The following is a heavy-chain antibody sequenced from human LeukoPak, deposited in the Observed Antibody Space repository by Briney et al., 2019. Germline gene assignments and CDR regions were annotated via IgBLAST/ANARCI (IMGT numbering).Heavy chain of an antibody. D-gene: IGHD1-26*01. CDR3: ARGDGASTKYSGSYSA. J-gene: IGHJ5*02. V-gene: IGHV4-59*08. CDR2: IYYSGST. CDR1: GGSISSYY. Sequence: SETLSLTCTVSGGSISSYYWSWIRQPPGKGLEWIGYIYYSGSTNYNPSLKSRVTISVDTSKNQFSLKLSSVTAADTAVYYCARGDGASTKYSGSYSAWGQGTLVTVSS.